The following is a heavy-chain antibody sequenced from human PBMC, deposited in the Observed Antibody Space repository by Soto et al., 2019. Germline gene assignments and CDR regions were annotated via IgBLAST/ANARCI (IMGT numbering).Heavy chain of an antibody. V-gene: IGHV3-73*01. CDR1: GFTFSGSA. CDR2: IRSKANSYAT. CDR3: TTLREWLRFFDI. Sequence: GGSLRLSCAASGFTFSGSAMHWVRQASGKGLEWVGRIRSKANSYATAYAASVKGRFTISRDDSKNTAYLQMNSLKTEDTAVYYCTTLREWLRFFDIWGQGTMVTVSS. D-gene: IGHD5-12*01. J-gene: IGHJ3*02.